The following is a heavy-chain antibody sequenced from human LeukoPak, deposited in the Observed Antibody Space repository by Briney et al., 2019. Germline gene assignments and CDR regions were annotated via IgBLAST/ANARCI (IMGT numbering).Heavy chain of an antibody. CDR3: ARSPVVVVDQKLRLLDY. D-gene: IGHD2-15*01. Sequence: SVKVSCKASGGTFSSYAISWVRQAPGQGLEWMGGIIPIFGTANYAQKFQGRVTITADESTSTAYMELSSLRSEDTAVYYCARSPVVVVDQKLRLLDYWGQGTLVTVSS. V-gene: IGHV1-69*13. J-gene: IGHJ4*02. CDR1: GGTFSSYA. CDR2: IIPIFGTA.